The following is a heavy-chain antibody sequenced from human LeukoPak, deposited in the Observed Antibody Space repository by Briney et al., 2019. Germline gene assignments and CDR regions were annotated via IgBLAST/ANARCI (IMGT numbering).Heavy chain of an antibody. V-gene: IGHV3-23*01. D-gene: IGHD3-10*01. CDR2: ISGSGGTT. Sequence: PGGSLRLSCAASRFTFSSYFMSWVRQAPGKGLEWVSVISGSGGTTYYAVSVKGRFTISRDNSKNTLYLQMNSLRAEDMAVYYCAKDVSGGWWYFDLWGRGTLVTVSS. CDR3: AKDVSGGWWYFDL. CDR1: RFTFSSYF. J-gene: IGHJ2*01.